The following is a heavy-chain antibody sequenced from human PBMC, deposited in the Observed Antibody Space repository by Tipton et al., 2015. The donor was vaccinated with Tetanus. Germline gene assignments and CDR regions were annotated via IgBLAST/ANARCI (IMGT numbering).Heavy chain of an antibody. J-gene: IGHJ4*02. CDR3: ARWIAVTGTDFDF. CDR1: RGSISSDIYN. Sequence: TLSLTCTVSRGSISSDIYNWGWIPQPPGRGLQWIGNINYYGTTYYSPSLESRVTMSVDPPKNQFSLKLTSATAADTAVYYCARWIAVTGTDFDFWGQGTLVTVSS. V-gene: IGHV4-39*01. D-gene: IGHD6-19*01. CDR2: INYYGTT.